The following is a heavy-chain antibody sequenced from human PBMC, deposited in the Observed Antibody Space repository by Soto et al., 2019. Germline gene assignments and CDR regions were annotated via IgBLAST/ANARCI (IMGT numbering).Heavy chain of an antibody. CDR2: IWYDGSNK. Sequence: GGSLRLSCAASGFTFSSYGMHWVRQAPGKGLEWVAVIWYDGSNKYYADSVKGRFTISRDNSKNTLYLQMNSLRAEDTAVYYCARADGLLASYFDYWGQGTLVTVSS. CDR3: ARADGLLASYFDY. D-gene: IGHD3-9*01. J-gene: IGHJ4*02. V-gene: IGHV3-33*01. CDR1: GFTFSSYG.